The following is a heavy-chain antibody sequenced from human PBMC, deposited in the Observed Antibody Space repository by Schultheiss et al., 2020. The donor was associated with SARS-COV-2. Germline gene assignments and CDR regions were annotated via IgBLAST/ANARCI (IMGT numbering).Heavy chain of an antibody. CDR2: IYYSGST. D-gene: IGHD1-7*01. CDR1: GGSISNGGYY. J-gene: IGHJ5*02. CDR3: ARGIWNSEDWLDP. Sequence: SETLSLTCTVSGGSISNGGYYWSWIRQHPGKGLEWIGYIYYSGSTYYNPSLKSRVTISVDTSKNQFSLKLTSVTAADTAVYYCARGIWNSEDWLDPWGQGTLVTVSS. V-gene: IGHV4-31*03.